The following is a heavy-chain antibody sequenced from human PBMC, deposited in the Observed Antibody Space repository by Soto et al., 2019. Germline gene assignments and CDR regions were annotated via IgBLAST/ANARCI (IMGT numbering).Heavy chain of an antibody. Sequence: ASVKVSCKASGYTFTSYGISWVRQAPGQGLEWMGWISAYNGNTNYAQKLQGRVTMTTDTSTSTAYMELRSLRSDDTAVYYCARNGMVYAPDEHWFDPWGQGTLVTVSS. D-gene: IGHD2-8*01. CDR2: ISAYNGNT. V-gene: IGHV1-18*01. CDR3: ARNGMVYAPDEHWFDP. J-gene: IGHJ5*02. CDR1: GYTFTSYG.